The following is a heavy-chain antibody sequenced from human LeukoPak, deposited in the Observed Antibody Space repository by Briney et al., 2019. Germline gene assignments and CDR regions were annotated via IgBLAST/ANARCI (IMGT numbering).Heavy chain of an antibody. Sequence: SETLSLTCAVYGGSLSGYYRSWMRQPAGQGLEWIGEINHSGSTNYNPSLKSQLTISVDTSKNQLSLKLSSVTAADTAVYYCARTIILDGSGSYYGGPPYYFDYWGQGTLVTVS. J-gene: IGHJ4*02. CDR1: GGSLSGYY. D-gene: IGHD3-10*01. CDR3: ARTIILDGSGSYYGGPPYYFDY. V-gene: IGHV4-34*01. CDR2: INHSGST.